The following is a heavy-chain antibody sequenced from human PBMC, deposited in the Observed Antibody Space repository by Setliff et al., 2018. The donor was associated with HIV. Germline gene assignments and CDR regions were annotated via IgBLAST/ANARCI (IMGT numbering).Heavy chain of an antibody. J-gene: IGHJ4*02. V-gene: IGHV3-23*01. CDR2: IINSGGTT. D-gene: IGHD2-15*01. CDR1: GFTFSNYA. CDR3: AKDIQCSGGSCKHFDF. Sequence: GGSLRLSCAASGFTFSNYAMTWVRQAPGKGLEWVSTIINSGGTTYYADPVKGRFTISRDNSKNTMYLQMNSLRDEDTAVYFCAKDIQCSGGSCKHFDFWGQGTRVTVSS.